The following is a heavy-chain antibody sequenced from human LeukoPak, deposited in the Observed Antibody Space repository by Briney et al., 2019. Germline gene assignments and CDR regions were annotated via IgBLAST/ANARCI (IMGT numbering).Heavy chain of an antibody. D-gene: IGHD3-16*01. V-gene: IGHV3-7*01. CDR2: IDKHGSGK. Sequence: GGSLRLSCVASGFTFSISWVTWVRQAPGKGLEWVANIDKHGSGKYYIDSVKGRFAISRDYASNSVFLQMSSLRAEDTSVYYCARDGGWGYYDLWGQGTPVTVSS. CDR1: GFTFSISW. CDR3: ARDGGWGYYDL. J-gene: IGHJ4*02.